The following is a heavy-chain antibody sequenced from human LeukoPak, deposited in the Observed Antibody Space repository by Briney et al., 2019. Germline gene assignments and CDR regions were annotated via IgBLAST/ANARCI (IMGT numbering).Heavy chain of an antibody. D-gene: IGHD6-13*01. CDR3: AKERAAAAGIDY. V-gene: IGHV3-23*01. CDR1: GFTLSSFA. Sequence: GGSLRLSCAASGFTLSSFAITWVRRAPGRGLEWGSAISGSGGSTYYADSVKGRFTISRDNSKNTLYLQMNSLSAEDTAVYYCAKERAAAAGIDYWGQGTLVTVSS. J-gene: IGHJ4*02. CDR2: ISGSGGST.